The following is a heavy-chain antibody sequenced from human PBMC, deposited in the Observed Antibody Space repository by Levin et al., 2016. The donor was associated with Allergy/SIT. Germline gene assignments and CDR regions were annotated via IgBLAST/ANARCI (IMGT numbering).Heavy chain of an antibody. CDR1: GFTFNTYA. CDR3: ARESGGYDYGVFDY. V-gene: IGHV3-21*01. D-gene: IGHD5-12*01. J-gene: IGHJ4*02. Sequence: GESLKISCAASGFTFNTYAMSWVRQAPGKGLEWVLCIGQSGNYIYYADSVKGRFTVSRDNVKNSLFLQMDSLSAEDTAVYYCARESGGYDYGVFDYWGQGALVTVSS. CDR2: IGQSGNYI.